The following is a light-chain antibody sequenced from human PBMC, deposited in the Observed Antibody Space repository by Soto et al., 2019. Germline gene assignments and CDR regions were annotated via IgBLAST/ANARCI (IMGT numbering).Light chain of an antibody. CDR3: QQYDSSLIT. CDR1: QSVSSSY. V-gene: IGKV3-20*01. CDR2: GAS. J-gene: IGKJ5*01. Sequence: EIVLTQSPGTLSLSPGERATLSCRASQSVSSSYLAWYQQKPGQAPRLLIYGASSRATGIPDGFSGSGSGTDLTLTISRLEPEDFAMYYCQQYDSSLITFGQGTRLEIK.